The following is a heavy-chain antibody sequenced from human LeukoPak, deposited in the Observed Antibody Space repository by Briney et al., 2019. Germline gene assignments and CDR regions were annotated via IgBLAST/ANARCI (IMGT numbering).Heavy chain of an antibody. D-gene: IGHD3-22*01. CDR3: AKDLLGPSRGYYFDD. CDR2: ISGSGGST. CDR1: GFTFSSYS. V-gene: IGHV3-23*01. J-gene: IGHJ4*02. Sequence: GGSLRLSCAASGFTFSSYSMSWVRQAPGKGLEWVSAISGSGGSTYYADSVKGRFTISRDNSKNTLYLQMNSVRAEGTVVYYGAKDLLGPSRGYYFDDWGQGTLVTVHS.